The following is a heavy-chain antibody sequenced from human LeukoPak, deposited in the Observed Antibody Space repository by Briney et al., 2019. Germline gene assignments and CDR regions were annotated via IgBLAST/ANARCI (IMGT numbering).Heavy chain of an antibody. D-gene: IGHD3-10*01. V-gene: IGHV3-23*01. Sequence: PGGSLRLSCAASGFTFSSYAMSWVRQAPGKGLEWVSAISGSGGSTYYADSVKGRFTISRDNSKNTLYLQMNSLRAEDTAVYYCANNLYYYGSGSWGNYWGQGTLVTVSS. CDR3: ANNLYYYGSGSWGNY. CDR2: ISGSGGST. J-gene: IGHJ4*02. CDR1: GFTFSSYA.